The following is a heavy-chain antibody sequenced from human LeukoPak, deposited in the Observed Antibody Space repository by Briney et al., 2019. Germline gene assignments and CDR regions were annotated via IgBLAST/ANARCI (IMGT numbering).Heavy chain of an antibody. Sequence: GGSLRLSCAASGFSFNTYGMLWVRQAPGKGREWVAVIWYDGSNTYYADSVKGRFTISRDNSKNTLYLQMNSLRAEDTAVYYCARGGPEWPLDYWGQGTLVTVSS. J-gene: IGHJ4*02. D-gene: IGHD3-3*01. V-gene: IGHV3-33*01. CDR1: GFSFNTYG. CDR2: IWYDGSNT. CDR3: ARGGPEWPLDY.